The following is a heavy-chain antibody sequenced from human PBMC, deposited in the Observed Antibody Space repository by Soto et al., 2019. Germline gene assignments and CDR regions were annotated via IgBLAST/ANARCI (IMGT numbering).Heavy chain of an antibody. J-gene: IGHJ4*02. V-gene: IGHV3-30*18. D-gene: IGHD4-17*01. CDR1: GFTFSSYG. Sequence: QVQLVESGGGVVQPGRSLRLSCAASGFTFSSYGMHWVRQAPGKGLEWVAVISYDGSNKYYVDSVKGRFTISRDNSKNTLYLQMNSLRAEDTAVYYCAKDLYYGDQTSFDYWGQGTLVTVSS. CDR3: AKDLYYGDQTSFDY. CDR2: ISYDGSNK.